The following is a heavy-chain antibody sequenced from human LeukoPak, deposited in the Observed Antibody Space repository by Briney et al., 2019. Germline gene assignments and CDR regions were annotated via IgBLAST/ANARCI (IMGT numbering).Heavy chain of an antibody. CDR1: GGSFSGYY. V-gene: IGHV4-34*01. CDR3: CRGRGSSSYDY. J-gene: IGHJ4*02. CDR2: INHSGST. D-gene: IGHD6-13*01. Sequence: PSETLSLTCAVYGGSFSGYYWSWVRQPPGKGLEWIGEINHSGSTNYNPALKSRGTISVDTSTNQSSLMLSSVTAPDQAVYYCCRGRGSSSYDYWGQGTLVTVSS.